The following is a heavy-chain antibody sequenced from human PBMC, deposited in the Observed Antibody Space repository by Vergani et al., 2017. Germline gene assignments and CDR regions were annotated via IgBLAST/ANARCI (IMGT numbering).Heavy chain of an antibody. Sequence: QVQLVQSGAEVKKPGASVKVSCKASGYTFTSYGISWVRQAPGQGLEWMGIINPSGGSTSYAQKFQGRVTMTRDTSTSTVYMELSSLRSEDTAVYYCARGGSYIVVVPAAIFWGQGTLVTVSS. D-gene: IGHD2-2*01. V-gene: IGHV1-46*03. CDR1: GYTFTSYG. CDR3: ARGGSYIVVVPAAIF. J-gene: IGHJ4*02. CDR2: INPSGGST.